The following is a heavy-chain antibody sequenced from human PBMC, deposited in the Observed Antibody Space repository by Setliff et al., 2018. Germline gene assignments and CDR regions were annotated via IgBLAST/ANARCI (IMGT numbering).Heavy chain of an antibody. J-gene: IGHJ4*02. CDR3: ARARSGDYSDSTGYLDY. Sequence: PSETLSLTCTVSGGSISSYYWSWIRQPPGKGLEWIGYIYYSGSTDYNPSLRSRVTISRDTSKNQFSLKLSSVSAADTAVYYCARARSGDYSDSTGYLDYWGQGTLVTVSS. CDR2: IYYSGST. D-gene: IGHD3-22*01. V-gene: IGHV4-59*08. CDR1: GGSISSYY.